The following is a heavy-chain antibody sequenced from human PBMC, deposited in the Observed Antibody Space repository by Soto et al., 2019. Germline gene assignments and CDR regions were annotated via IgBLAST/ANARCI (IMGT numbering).Heavy chain of an antibody. V-gene: IGHV3-30*18. CDR2: ISDDGSNK. Sequence: GGSLRLSCGPYGFTFTSYGMHWVRQAPGKGLEWVALISDDGSNKYYAESVKGRFAISRDNSKNTLYLQMNSLRAEDTAIYYCAKTRDGYRAYFDYWGQGT. J-gene: IGHJ4*02. CDR1: GFTFTSYG. CDR3: AKTRDGYRAYFDY. D-gene: IGHD5-12*01.